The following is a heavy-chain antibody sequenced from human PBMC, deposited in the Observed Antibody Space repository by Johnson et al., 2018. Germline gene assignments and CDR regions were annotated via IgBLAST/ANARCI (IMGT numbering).Heavy chain of an antibody. D-gene: IGHD5-18*01. Sequence: VQLVESGGGLVQPGGSLRLSCAASGLTFSNYDMSWVRQAPGKGLEWVSRISDGGSSTDYADSVRGRFTISRDNSKNTLNLQINRLRAEDTAVYYCAKSGYNYGNPNFWNAFDVWGQGTMVIASS. J-gene: IGHJ3*01. V-gene: IGHV3-23*04. CDR1: GLTFSNYD. CDR3: AKSGYNYGNPNFWNAFDV. CDR2: ISDGGSST.